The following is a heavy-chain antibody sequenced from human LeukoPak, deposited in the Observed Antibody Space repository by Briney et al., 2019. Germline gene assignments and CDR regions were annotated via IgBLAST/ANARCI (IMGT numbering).Heavy chain of an antibody. D-gene: IGHD4-17*01. CDR1: GFTFSSYA. J-gene: IGHJ4*02. Sequence: PGGSLRLSCAASGFTFSSYAMSWVRQAPGKGLEWVSAISGSGGSTYYADSVKGRFTISRDNAKNSLYLQMNSLRAEDTAVYYCARANRFTVTTSPFDYWGQGTLVTVSS. V-gene: IGHV3-23*01. CDR2: ISGSGGST. CDR3: ARANRFTVTTSPFDY.